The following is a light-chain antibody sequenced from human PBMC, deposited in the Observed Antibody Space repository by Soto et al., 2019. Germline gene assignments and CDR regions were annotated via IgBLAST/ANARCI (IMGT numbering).Light chain of an antibody. Sequence: QSVLTQPASLSGSPGQSISISCTGTSSDVGAYIYVSWYQHHPGKAPKLILYDVSARPSGVSDRFSGSKSGNTASLTISGLQPEDEADYYCSSYTSSGTEVFGTGTKVTVL. CDR3: SSYTSSGTEV. J-gene: IGLJ1*01. CDR2: DVS. CDR1: SSDVGAYIY. V-gene: IGLV2-14*03.